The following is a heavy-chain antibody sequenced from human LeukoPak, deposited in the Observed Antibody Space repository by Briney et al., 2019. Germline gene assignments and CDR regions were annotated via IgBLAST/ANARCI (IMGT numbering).Heavy chain of an antibody. CDR3: ARKVGYDILTGHPYYYYYMDV. J-gene: IGHJ6*03. V-gene: IGHV1-8*01. D-gene: IGHD3-9*01. Sequence: ASVKVSCKASGYTFTSYDINWVRQATGQGLEWMGWMNPNSGNTGYAQKFQGRVTMTRNTSISTAYMGLSSLRSEDTAVYYCARKVGYDILTGHPYYYYYMDVWGKGTTVTVSS. CDR1: GYTFTSYD. CDR2: MNPNSGNT.